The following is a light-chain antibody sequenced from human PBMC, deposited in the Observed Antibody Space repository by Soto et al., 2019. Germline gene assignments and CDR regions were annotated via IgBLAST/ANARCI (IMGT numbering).Light chain of an antibody. CDR3: NSFRVNRLYV. J-gene: IGLJ1*01. Sequence: QSVLTQPASVSGSPGQTITISCTGTSSDVGGYNAVSWYQHRPGKAPKLIIYEVTHRPAGISDRFSASKSGNTAPLTISGLQAEDEGDYYCNSFRVNRLYVFGTGTKV. CDR2: EVT. CDR1: SSDVGGYNA. V-gene: IGLV2-14*01.